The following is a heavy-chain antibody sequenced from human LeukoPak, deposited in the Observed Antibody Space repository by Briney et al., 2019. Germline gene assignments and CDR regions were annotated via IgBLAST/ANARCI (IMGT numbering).Heavy chain of an antibody. V-gene: IGHV4-39*01. D-gene: IGHD2-2*01. CDR3: ARRYCSTTSCYRNNWFDP. CDR2: HFYSGNT. Sequence: SETLSLTCSVSGGSLITTDYSWDWIRQAPGKGLEWIGGHFYSGNTHYNPSLKGRLTITADTSNNYFPLQLTSVTAADTAVYYCARRYCSTTSCYRNNWFDPWGQGTLVTVSS. CDR1: GGSLITTDYS. J-gene: IGHJ5*02.